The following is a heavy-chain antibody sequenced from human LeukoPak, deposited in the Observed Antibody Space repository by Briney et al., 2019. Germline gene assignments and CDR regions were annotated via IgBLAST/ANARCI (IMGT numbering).Heavy chain of an antibody. Sequence: NPGESLQISCQGSGYPFTSYWIGWVRQMPGKGLGWMGIIYPGDSDTTYSPSFQGQVTISADKSISTAYLQWSSLKASDTAMYYCARQNQEGWHFDYWGQGTLVTVSS. V-gene: IGHV5-51*01. D-gene: IGHD6-19*01. CDR1: GYPFTSYW. CDR2: IYPGDSDT. J-gene: IGHJ4*02. CDR3: ARQNQEGWHFDY.